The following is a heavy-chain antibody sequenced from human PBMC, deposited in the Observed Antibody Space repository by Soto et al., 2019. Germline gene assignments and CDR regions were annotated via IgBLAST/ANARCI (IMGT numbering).Heavy chain of an antibody. CDR1: GLSFSSSW. CDR2: INAVGSQV. V-gene: IGHV3-7*01. D-gene: IGHD7-27*01. Sequence: EVHLVESGGGLVQPGGSLRLSCEVSGLSFSSSWMSWVRQAPGKGLEWVADINAVGSQVLYAASVMGRFTVFRDKAKKSLLVHMKSLIDEDTAFYYCAGDRAWGSRESWGLGTLVTVSS. J-gene: IGHJ5*02. CDR3: AGDRAWGSRES.